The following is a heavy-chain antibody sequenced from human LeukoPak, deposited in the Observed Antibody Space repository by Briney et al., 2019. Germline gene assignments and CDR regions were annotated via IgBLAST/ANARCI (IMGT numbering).Heavy chain of an antibody. CDR2: ISSSGRTK. J-gene: IGHJ4*02. Sequence: GGTLRLSCAASGFTFSNHGMNWVRQAPGKGLEWVSYISSSGRTKYYADSVKGRFTISRDNAKNSLYLQMNSLRAEDTAVYYCARGKWEPLDYWGQGTLVTVSS. D-gene: IGHD1-26*01. CDR3: ARGKWEPLDY. CDR1: GFTFSNHG. V-gene: IGHV3-48*04.